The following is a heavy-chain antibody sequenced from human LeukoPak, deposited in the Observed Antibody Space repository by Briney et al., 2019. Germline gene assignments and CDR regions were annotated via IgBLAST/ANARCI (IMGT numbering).Heavy chain of an antibody. Sequence: GGSLRLSCAASGFTFSSYWMSWVRQAPGKGLEWVANIKQDGSEKYYVDSVKGRFTISRDNAKNSLYLQMNSLRAEDTAVYYCARDGGGYYYYYMDVWGKGATVTVSS. CDR3: ARDGGGYYYYYMDV. V-gene: IGHV3-7*01. CDR2: IKQDGSEK. D-gene: IGHD2-15*01. CDR1: GFTFSSYW. J-gene: IGHJ6*03.